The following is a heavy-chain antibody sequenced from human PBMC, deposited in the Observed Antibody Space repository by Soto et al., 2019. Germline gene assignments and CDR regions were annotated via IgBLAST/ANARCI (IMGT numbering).Heavy chain of an antibody. Sequence: PSETLSLTCTVSGGSISSSSYYWGWIRQPPGKGLEWIGSIYYSGSTYYNPSLKSRVTISVDTSKNQFSLKLSSVTAADTAVYYCXKTGYYYDSSGYYYGDYWGQGTLVTVSS. CDR1: GGSISSSSYY. CDR2: IYYSGST. D-gene: IGHD3-22*01. V-gene: IGHV4-39*01. J-gene: IGHJ4*02. CDR3: XKTGYYYDSSGYYYGDY.